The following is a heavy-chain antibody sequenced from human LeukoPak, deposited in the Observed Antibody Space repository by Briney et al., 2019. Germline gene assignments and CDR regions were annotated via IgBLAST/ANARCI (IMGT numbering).Heavy chain of an antibody. CDR1: GFNLRNYC. CDR2: ISYDGSNK. V-gene: IGHV3-30*18. CDR3: AKVTVVPYYFDY. J-gene: IGHJ4*02. Sequence: GSLRLSFAAFGFNLRNYCHQLVRPAPGKGLGGVAVISYDGSNKYYADSVKGRFTISRDNSKNTLYLQMNSLRAEDTAVYYCAKVTVVPYYFDYWGQGTLVTVSS. D-gene: IGHD4-23*01.